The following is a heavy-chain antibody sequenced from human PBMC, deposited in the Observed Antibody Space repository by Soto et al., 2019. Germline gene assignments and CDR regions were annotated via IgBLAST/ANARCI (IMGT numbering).Heavy chain of an antibody. J-gene: IGHJ3*02. CDR3: ARGKTDNAFDI. D-gene: IGHD1-1*01. CDR1: GFTVSSNY. CDR2: IYSGDST. Sequence: GGSLRLSCAASGFTVSSNYMSWVRQAPGKGLEWVSVIYSGDSTYYADSVKGRFTISRDNSKNTLCLQMNSLRAEDTAGYYCARGKTDNAFDIWGQGTMVTVSS. V-gene: IGHV3-66*02.